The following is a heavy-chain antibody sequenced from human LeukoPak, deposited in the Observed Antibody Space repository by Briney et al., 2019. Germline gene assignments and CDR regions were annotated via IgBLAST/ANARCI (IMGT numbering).Heavy chain of an antibody. J-gene: IGHJ5*02. V-gene: IGHV3-21*01. CDR2: ISSSSSYI. CDR3: ARGVLRYFDWLLRYNWFDP. Sequence: GGSLRLSCAASGFTFSSYSMNWVRQAPGKGLEWVSSISSSSSYIYYADSVKGRFTISRDNAKNSLYLQMNSLRAEDTAVYYCARGVLRYFDWLLRYNWFDPWGQGTLVTVSS. D-gene: IGHD3-9*01. CDR1: GFTFSSYS.